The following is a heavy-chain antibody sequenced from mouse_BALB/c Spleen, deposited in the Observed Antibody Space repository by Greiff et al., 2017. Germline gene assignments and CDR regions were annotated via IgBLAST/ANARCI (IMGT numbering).Heavy chain of an antibody. CDR2: IDPENGDT. Sequence: VQLQQSGAELVRSGASVKLSCTASGFNIKDYYMHWVKQRPEQGLEWIGWIDPENGDTEYAPKFQGKATMTADTSSNTAYLQLSSLTSEDTAVYYCNEARGNYYAMDYWGQGTSVTVSS. CDR3: NEARGNYYAMDY. J-gene: IGHJ4*01. CDR1: GFNIKDYY. V-gene: IGHV14-4*02.